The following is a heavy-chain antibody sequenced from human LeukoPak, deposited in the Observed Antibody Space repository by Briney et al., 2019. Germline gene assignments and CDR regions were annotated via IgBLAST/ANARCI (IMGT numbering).Heavy chain of an antibody. CDR3: ARATPFDY. CDR1: GFTFSSYS. CDR2: ISSSSSTV. V-gene: IGHV3-48*01. J-gene: IGHJ4*02. Sequence: GGSLRLSCAASGFTFSSYSMNWVHQAPGKGLEWVSYISSSSSTVYYADSVKGRFTISRDNAKKSLYLQMNSLRAEDTAVYYCARATPFDYWGQGTLVTVSS.